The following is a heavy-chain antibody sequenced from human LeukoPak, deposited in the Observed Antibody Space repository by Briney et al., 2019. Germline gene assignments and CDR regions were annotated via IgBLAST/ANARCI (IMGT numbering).Heavy chain of an antibody. V-gene: IGHV1-2*02. Sequence: GASVKVSCKASGYTFTGYYMHWVRQAPGQGLEWMGWINPNSGGTNYAQKFQGRVTMTRDTSISTAYMELRSLRSDDTAVYYCARDLGEDVVVPAATEFDYWGQGTLVTVSS. CDR2: INPNSGGT. CDR1: GYTFTGYY. CDR3: ARDLGEDVVVPAATEFDY. J-gene: IGHJ4*02. D-gene: IGHD2-2*01.